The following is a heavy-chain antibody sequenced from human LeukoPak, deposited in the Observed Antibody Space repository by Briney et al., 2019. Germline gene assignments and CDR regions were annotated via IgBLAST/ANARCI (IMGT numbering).Heavy chain of an antibody. CDR2: IYYSGST. CDR3: ARLATAGYLNC. D-gene: IGHD6-19*01. J-gene: IGHJ4*02. CDR1: GGSISSYY. V-gene: IGHV4-59*08. Sequence: PSETLSLTCTVSGGSISSYYWSWIRQPPGEGLEWIGYIYYSGSTKYNPSLKSRVTISVDTSKNQFSLELSSVTAADTAGYYCARLATAGYLNCWGQGTLVTVSS.